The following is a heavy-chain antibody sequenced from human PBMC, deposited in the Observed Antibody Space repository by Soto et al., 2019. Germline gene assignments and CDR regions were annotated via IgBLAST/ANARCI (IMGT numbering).Heavy chain of an antibody. J-gene: IGHJ6*02. V-gene: IGHV1-18*01. D-gene: IGHD6-13*01. CDR3: GGEGQQLAQEEYYQFTGMEV. CDR2: MGAHSGHT. Sequence: QFQLVQSGAEVKKPGASVKVSCKASGYNFTRFGISWVRQAPGHGLEWLGWMGAHSGHTRQAQKFQGRLTMTTDASVNMAYIDVRSLTSDDTALYYCGGEGQQLAQEEYYQFTGMEVWGQGTTVIVSS. CDR1: GYNFTRFG.